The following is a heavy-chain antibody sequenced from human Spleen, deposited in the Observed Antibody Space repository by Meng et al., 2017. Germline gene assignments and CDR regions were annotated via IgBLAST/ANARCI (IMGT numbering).Heavy chain of an antibody. V-gene: IGHV1-8*01. CDR3: ARGTPGRRYADY. J-gene: IGHJ4*02. CDR1: GYTFTSYD. D-gene: IGHD3-10*01. Sequence: QVQLVQSGAEVKKPGVSLKLSCETSGYTFTSYDINWVRQATGQGLEWMGWMNPNRGNTGYAQKFQGRVTMTMNTSISTAYMELSSLRSEDTAVYYCARGTPGRRYADYWGQGTLVTVSS. CDR2: MNPNRGNT.